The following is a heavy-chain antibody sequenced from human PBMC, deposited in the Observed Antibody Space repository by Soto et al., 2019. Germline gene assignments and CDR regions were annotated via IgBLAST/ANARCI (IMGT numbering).Heavy chain of an antibody. CDR1: GFTFSDYY. V-gene: IGHV3-11*01. CDR2: ISGSGSTI. Sequence: QVQLVESGGGLVKPGGSLRLSCAASGFTFSDYYMSWIRQAPGKGLEWVSHISGSGSTIYFADSVKGRFTISRDNAKNSLCLQMNSLRAEDTAVYYCARDCSSSSCYGYFQHWGQGNRVTVSS. CDR3: ARDCSSSSCYGYFQH. J-gene: IGHJ1*01. D-gene: IGHD2-2*01.